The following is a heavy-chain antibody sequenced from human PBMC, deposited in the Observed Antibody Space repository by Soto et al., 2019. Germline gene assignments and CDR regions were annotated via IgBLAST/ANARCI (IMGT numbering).Heavy chain of an antibody. J-gene: IGHJ4*02. CDR2: IYHSGST. D-gene: IGHD3-10*01. V-gene: IGHV4-31*03. CDR3: ASLALVRGVPYYFDH. CDR1: GDSISRHAYY. Sequence: QMQLQESGPGLVKPSQTLPLTCTVSGDSISRHAYYWSWIRQHPGKGLEWIGHIYHSGSTYYNPSLKSRIIMSIDTSKNQFSLTLSSVTAADTAVYYCASLALVRGVPYYFDHWGQGTLVTVSS.